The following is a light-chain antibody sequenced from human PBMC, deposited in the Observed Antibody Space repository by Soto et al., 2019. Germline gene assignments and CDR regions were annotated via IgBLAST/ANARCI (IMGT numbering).Light chain of an antibody. V-gene: IGKV3-11*01. CDR1: QSVSSY. Sequence: EIVLTQSPATLSLSPGERATLSCRASQSVSSYLAWYQQKPGQAPRLLIYYASNRATGIPARFSGSGSGTDFTLTISSLEPEDFAVYYCQQRSNWPPTWTFGQGTKVEI. J-gene: IGKJ1*01. CDR2: YAS. CDR3: QQRSNWPPTWT.